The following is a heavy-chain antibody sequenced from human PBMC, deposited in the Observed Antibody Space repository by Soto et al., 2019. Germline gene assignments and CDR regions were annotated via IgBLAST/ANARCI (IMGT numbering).Heavy chain of an antibody. Sequence: GESLKISCNGSGYSFTSYWISWVRQMPGKGLEWMGRIDPSDSYTNYSPSFQGHVTISADKSISTAYLQWSSLKASDTAMYYCARRYDFWSGYFFHEVIDYWGQGTLVTVSS. J-gene: IGHJ4*02. V-gene: IGHV5-10-1*01. D-gene: IGHD3-3*01. CDR1: GYSFTSYW. CDR3: ARRYDFWSGYFFHEVIDY. CDR2: IDPSDSYT.